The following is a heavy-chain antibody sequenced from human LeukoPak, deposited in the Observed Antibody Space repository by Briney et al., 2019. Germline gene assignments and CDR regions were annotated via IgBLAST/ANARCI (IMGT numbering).Heavy chain of an antibody. V-gene: IGHV4-59*01. CDR2: IYYSGST. Sequence: SETLSLTCTVSGGSISSYYWSWIRQPPGKGLEWIGYIYYSGSTNYNPSLKSRVTISVDTSKNQFSLKLSSVTAADTAVYYCARANTAMATGFDYWGQGTPVTVSS. J-gene: IGHJ4*02. D-gene: IGHD5-18*01. CDR3: ARANTAMATGFDY. CDR1: GGSISSYY.